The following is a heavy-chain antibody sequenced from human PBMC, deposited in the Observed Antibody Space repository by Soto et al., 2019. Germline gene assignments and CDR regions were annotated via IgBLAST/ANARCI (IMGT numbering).Heavy chain of an antibody. D-gene: IGHD1-7*01. Sequence: SETLSLTCAVYGGSFSGYYWSWIRQPPGKGLEWIGEINHSGSTNYNPSLKSRVTISVDTSKNHFSLKLSSVTAADTAVYYCAGYGRPVTGTTYWCQGXLVTVYS. CDR1: GGSFSGYY. J-gene: IGHJ4*02. CDR2: INHSGST. V-gene: IGHV4-34*01. CDR3: AGYGRPVTGTTY.